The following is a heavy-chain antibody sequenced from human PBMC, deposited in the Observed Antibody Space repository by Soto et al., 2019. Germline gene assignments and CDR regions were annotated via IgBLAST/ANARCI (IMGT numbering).Heavy chain of an antibody. D-gene: IGHD1-26*01. J-gene: IGHJ5*02. V-gene: IGHV3-30-3*02. CDR1: GFTLNDYA. Sequence: GGSLRLSCVVSGFTLNDYATHWVRQAPGKGLQWVAGVSHDGDEQAYLDSVKGRFTFSRDTSTKPVHLALTKVQVDDAAWYHCANGSWDPGWFDPWGRGTRVTVSS. CDR3: ANGSWDPGWFDP. CDR2: VSHDGDEQ.